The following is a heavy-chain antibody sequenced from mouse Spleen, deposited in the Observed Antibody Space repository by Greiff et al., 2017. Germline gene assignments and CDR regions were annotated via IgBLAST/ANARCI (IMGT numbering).Heavy chain of an antibody. J-gene: IGHJ2*01. CDR2: ISNGGGST. V-gene: IGHV5-12*02. D-gene: IGHD2-3*01. CDR3: ARDGYYDY. CDR1: GFTFSDYY. Sequence: DVKLVESGGGLVQPGGSLKLSCATSGFTFSDYYMYWVRQTPEKRLEWVAYISNGGGSTYYPDTVKGRFTISRDNAKNTLYLQMSRLKSEDTAMYYCARDGYYDYWGQGTTLTVSS.